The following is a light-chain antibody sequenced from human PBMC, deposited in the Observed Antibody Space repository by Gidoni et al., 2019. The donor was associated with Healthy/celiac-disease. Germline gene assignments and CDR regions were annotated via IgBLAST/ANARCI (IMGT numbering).Light chain of an antibody. CDR1: QSVSSN. V-gene: IGKV3-15*01. CDR2: GAS. J-gene: IGKJ1*01. CDR3: QQYNNGPRT. Sequence: IVMPQSPATLSVSPGERATLSCRASQSVSSNFAWYQQKPGQAPRLLIYGASSRATGTPARCRGSGDGTVFTRTMRSVQSEDFAVYYCQQYNNGPRTFGQGTKVEIK.